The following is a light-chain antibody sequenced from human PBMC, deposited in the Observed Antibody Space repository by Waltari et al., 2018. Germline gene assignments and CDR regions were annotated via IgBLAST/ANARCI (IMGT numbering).Light chain of an antibody. V-gene: IGKV1-8*01. CDR1: QGLSHR. Sequence: TLRASQGLSHRLAWYQQKPGKAPKLLIYITSTWQSGVPSRFSGSGSGTDFTLTIDGLQSEDFATYYCLQYDSYPWTFGQGTKVEIK. CDR3: LQYDSYPWT. CDR2: ITS. J-gene: IGKJ1*01.